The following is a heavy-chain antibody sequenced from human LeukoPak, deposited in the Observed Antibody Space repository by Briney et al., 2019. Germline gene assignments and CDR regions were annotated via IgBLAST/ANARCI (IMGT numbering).Heavy chain of an antibody. Sequence: SETLSLTCTVSGGSISTYYWSWVRQPPGKGLEWIGYIYYSGSTNYNPSVKSRVTMSVDTSKKQFSLNLSSLTAADTAVYYCARGGTAVVTPYAFDIWGQGTMVTVSS. D-gene: IGHD4-23*01. V-gene: IGHV4-59*01. CDR1: GGSISTYY. CDR2: IYYSGST. CDR3: ARGGTAVVTPYAFDI. J-gene: IGHJ3*02.